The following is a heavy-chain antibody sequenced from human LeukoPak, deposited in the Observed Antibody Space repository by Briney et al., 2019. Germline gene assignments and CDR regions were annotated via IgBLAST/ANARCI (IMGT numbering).Heavy chain of an antibody. Sequence: GGSLRLSCAASGFTFSSYAMDWVRQAPGKGLEWVSAIGSSGGGTYYPDSVKGRFTVSRDNSKNTLYLQMDSLSAEDTAVYYCAKYGASGGSHGMDVWGQGTTVTVSS. CDR3: AKYGASGGSHGMDV. D-gene: IGHD4/OR15-4a*01. CDR1: GFTFSSYA. J-gene: IGHJ6*02. V-gene: IGHV3-23*01. CDR2: IGSSGGGT.